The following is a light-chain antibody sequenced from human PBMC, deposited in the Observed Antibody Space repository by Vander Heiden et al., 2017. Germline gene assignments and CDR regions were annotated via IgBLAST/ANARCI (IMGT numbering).Light chain of an antibody. CDR1: QSVSSSY. V-gene: IGKV3-20*01. Sequence: EIVLTQSPGTLSLSPGERATLPCRASQSVSSSYLAWYQQKPGQAPRLLIYGASSRATGIPDRFSGSGSGTDFALTISRLEPEDFAVYYCQQYGSSPPYTFGQGTKLXIK. J-gene: IGKJ2*01. CDR2: GAS. CDR3: QQYGSSPPYT.